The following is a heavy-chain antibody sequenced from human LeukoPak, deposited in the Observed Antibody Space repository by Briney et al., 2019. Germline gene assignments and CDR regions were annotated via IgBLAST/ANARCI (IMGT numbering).Heavy chain of an antibody. V-gene: IGHV3-30*04. D-gene: IGHD3-3*01. CDR2: ISSGSEK. J-gene: IGHJ4*02. CDR1: GFTFSIFP. Sequence: PGRSLRLSCEASGFTFSIFPMHWVRQAPGKGLEWVALISSGSEKYYADSVKGRFTISRDNSKNTLYLQMNSLRADDTAVYYCARDLELSAVYYFDSWGQGTLVIVSS. CDR3: ARDLELSAVYYFDS.